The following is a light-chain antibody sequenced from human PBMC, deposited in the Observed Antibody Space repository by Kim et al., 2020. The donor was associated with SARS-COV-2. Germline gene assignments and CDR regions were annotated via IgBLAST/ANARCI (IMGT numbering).Light chain of an antibody. CDR1: QSVSSNF. Sequence: PGERATLSCRASQSVSSNFLAWYQQKSGQAPRLLIYGASSTATGIPDRFSGRGSGTDFTLTISRLEPEDFAVYYCQQYGSSPLTFGQGTK. CDR3: QQYGSSPLT. CDR2: GAS. V-gene: IGKV3-20*01. J-gene: IGKJ1*01.